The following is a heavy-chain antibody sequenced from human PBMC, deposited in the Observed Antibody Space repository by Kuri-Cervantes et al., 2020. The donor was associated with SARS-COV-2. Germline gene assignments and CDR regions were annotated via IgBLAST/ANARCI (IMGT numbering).Heavy chain of an antibody. Sequence: ETLSLTCAASGFTVSSNYMSWVRQAPGKGLEWVSVIYSGGSTYYADSVKGRFTISRDKSKNTLYLQMNSLRVEDTAVYYCARDPSTGWSRYFYGMDVWGQGTMVTVSS. D-gene: IGHD6-19*01. V-gene: IGHV3-53*01. J-gene: IGHJ6*02. CDR2: IYSGGST. CDR3: ARDPSTGWSRYFYGMDV. CDR1: GFTVSSNY.